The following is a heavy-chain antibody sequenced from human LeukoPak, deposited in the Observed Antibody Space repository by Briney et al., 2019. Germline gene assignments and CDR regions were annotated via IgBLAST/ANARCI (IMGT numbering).Heavy chain of an antibody. CDR2: IYYSGST. J-gene: IGHJ5*02. D-gene: IGHD3-22*01. V-gene: IGHV4-39*01. CDR1: GGSISSSSYY. CDR3: ARQLRFLGVVADRGWFDP. Sequence: PSETLSLTCTVSGGSISSSSYYWGWIRQPPGKGLEWIGSIYYSGSTYYNPSLKSRVTISVDTSKNQFSLKLSSVTAADTAVYYCARQLRFLGVVADRGWFDPWGQGTLVTVSS.